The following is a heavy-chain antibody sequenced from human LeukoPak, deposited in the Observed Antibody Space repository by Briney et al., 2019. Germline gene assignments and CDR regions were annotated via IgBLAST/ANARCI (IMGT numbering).Heavy chain of an antibody. Sequence: GRSLRLSCAASGFTFNDYAMHWVRQAPGKGLEWVSGISWNSGSICYAYSVKGRFTISRDKPKNSLYLQMSSLRAEDTALYYCAKDWGKLIAMVRGRQGYFDYWGHGTLVTVSS. D-gene: IGHD3-10*01. CDR3: AKDWGKLIAMVRGRQGYFDY. CDR1: GFTFNDYA. CDR2: ISWNSGSI. V-gene: IGHV3-9*01. J-gene: IGHJ4*01.